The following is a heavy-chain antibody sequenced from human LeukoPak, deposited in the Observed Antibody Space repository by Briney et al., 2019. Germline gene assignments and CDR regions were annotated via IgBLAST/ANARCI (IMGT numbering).Heavy chain of an antibody. CDR3: ARKKPFGVAFDY. D-gene: IGHD3-3*01. CDR1: GGSISSSSYY. J-gene: IGHJ4*02. V-gene: IGHV4-39*01. CDR2: IYYSGST. Sequence: SETLSLTCTVSGGSISSSSYYWGWIRQPPGKGLEWIGSIYYSGSTYYNPSLKSRVTISVDTSKNQFSLKLSSVTAADTAVYYCARKKPFGVAFDYWGQGTLVTVSS.